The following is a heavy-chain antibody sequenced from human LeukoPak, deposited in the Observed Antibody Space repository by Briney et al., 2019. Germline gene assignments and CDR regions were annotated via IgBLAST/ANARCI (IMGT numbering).Heavy chain of an antibody. J-gene: IGHJ2*01. CDR3: ARDRWELPDYWYFDL. CDR2: IYYSGST. D-gene: IGHD1-26*01. CDR1: GGSISSYY. V-gene: IGHV4-59*01. Sequence: SETLSLTCTVSGGSISSYYWSWIRQPPGKGLEWIGYIYYSGSTNYNPSLKSRVTISVDTSKNQFSLKLSSVTAADTAVYYCARDRWELPDYWYFDLWGRGTLVTASS.